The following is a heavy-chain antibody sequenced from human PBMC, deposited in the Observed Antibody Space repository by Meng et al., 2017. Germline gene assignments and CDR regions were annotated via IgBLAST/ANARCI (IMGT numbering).Heavy chain of an antibody. D-gene: IGHD1-14*01. Sequence: GESLKISCAASGFTFSSYWMSWVRQAPGKGLEWVANIKQDGSEKYYVDSVKGRFTISRDNAKNSLYLQMNSLRAEDTAVYYCARVSRTRGAFDIWGQGTMVTVSS. J-gene: IGHJ3*02. CDR1: GFTFSSYW. CDR3: ARVSRTRGAFDI. V-gene: IGHV3-7*03. CDR2: IKQDGSEK.